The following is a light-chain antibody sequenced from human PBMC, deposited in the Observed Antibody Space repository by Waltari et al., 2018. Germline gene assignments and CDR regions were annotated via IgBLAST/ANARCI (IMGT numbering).Light chain of an antibody. CDR3: SSYAGSSKGV. CDR2: AVS. J-gene: IGLJ2*01. V-gene: IGLV2-23*02. CDR1: TTDVGHYQL. Sequence: QSALTQPASVSGSPGQSITIPCTGYTTDVGHYQLVSWYQQHPGKAPKLMIYAVSKRPSGVSDRFSGSKSGDMASLTISGLQPEDEAEYFCSSYAGSSKGVFGGGTKVTVL.